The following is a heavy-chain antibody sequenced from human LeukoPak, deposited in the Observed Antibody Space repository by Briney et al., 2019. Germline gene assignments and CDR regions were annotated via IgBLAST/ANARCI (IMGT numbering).Heavy chain of an antibody. V-gene: IGHV1-3*01. J-gene: IGHJ4*02. D-gene: IGHD6-13*01. CDR1: GYTFTNYA. CDR2: INAGNGNT. Sequence: ASVKVSCKASGYTFTNYAIHWVRQAPGQRLEWMGWINAGNGNTKYSQKFQGRVTITRDTSASTAYMELSSLRSEDTAVYFCASEQHGRFDYWGQGTLATVFS. CDR3: ASEQHGRFDY.